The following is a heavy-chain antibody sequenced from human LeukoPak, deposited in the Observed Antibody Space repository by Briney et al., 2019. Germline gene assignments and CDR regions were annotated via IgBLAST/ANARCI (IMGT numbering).Heavy chain of an antibody. CDR2: IYYGGTT. D-gene: IGHD3-3*01. V-gene: IGHV4-39*01. CDR3: TKYDFWSGYRDY. Sequence: PAETLSLTCTVSGGSITSSNYFWGWIRQPPGQWLEWIGSIYYGGTTYYNPSLRSRVTISVETSKNQFSLKLSSVTAADTAVYYCTKYDFWSGYRDYWGQGTLVTVSS. J-gene: IGHJ4*02. CDR1: GGSITSSNYF.